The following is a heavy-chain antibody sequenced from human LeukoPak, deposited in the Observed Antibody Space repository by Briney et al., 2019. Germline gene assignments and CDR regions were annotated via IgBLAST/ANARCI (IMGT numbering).Heavy chain of an antibody. V-gene: IGHV6-1*01. J-gene: IGHJ6*02. CDR3: ARGGYCSSTSCYTWYGMDV. Sequence: SQTLSLTCAISGDSVSGNSAAWNWIRQSPSRGLEWLGRTYYRSKWYNDYAVSVKSRITINPDTSKNQFSLQLNSVTPEDTAVYYCARGGYCSSTSCYTWYGMDVWGQGTTVTVSS. D-gene: IGHD2-2*02. CDR1: GDSVSGNSAA. CDR2: TYYRSKWYN.